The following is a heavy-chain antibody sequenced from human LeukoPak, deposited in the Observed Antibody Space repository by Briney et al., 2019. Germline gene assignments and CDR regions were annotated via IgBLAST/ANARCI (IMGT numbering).Heavy chain of an antibody. CDR3: AIDPNWGTHS. CDR1: GFTFSTYT. Sequence: GGSLRLSCAASGFTFSTYTMYWVRHPPGKRLEWVSIIGNNGGGIHYADSVKGRFTISRDNFKNALYLQMNSLRVEDTAVYYCAIDPNWGTHSWGQGVLATVSS. J-gene: IGHJ4*02. V-gene: IGHV3-23*01. CDR2: IGNNGGGI. D-gene: IGHD7-27*01.